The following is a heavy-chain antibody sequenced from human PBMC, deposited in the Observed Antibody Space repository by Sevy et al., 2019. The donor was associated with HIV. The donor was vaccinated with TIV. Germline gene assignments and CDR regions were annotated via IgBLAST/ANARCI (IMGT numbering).Heavy chain of an antibody. CDR1: GFTFSNYA. CDR2: FSFGCGKI. J-gene: IGHJ4*02. D-gene: IGHD2-8*01. V-gene: IGHV3-23*01. CDR3: AREGCTKPHDY. Sequence: GGSLRLSCAASGFTFSNYAMSWVRQAPGKGLEWVSTFSFGCGKINYADSVKGRFTISRDNSKNTLYLQMNNLRPEDTAVYYCAREGCTKPHDYWGQGTLVTVSS.